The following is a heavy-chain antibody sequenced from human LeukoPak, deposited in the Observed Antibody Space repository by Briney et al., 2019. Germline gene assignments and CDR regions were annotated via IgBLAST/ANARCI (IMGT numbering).Heavy chain of an antibody. D-gene: IGHD4-17*01. Sequence: SQTLSLTCNVPGGSVSSGSFYWSWLRQPAGKGLDWIGRMYTTGRTHYNPSLKSRVTISIDTSKNQFSLHLSSVTAADTAVYYCAREVTTGLNWFDPWGQGILVTVSS. J-gene: IGHJ5*02. CDR3: AREVTTGLNWFDP. V-gene: IGHV4-61*02. CDR1: GGSVSSGSFY. CDR2: MYTTGRT.